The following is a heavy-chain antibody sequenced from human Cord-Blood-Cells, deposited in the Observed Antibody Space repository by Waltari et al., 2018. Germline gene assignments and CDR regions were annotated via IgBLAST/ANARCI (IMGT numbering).Heavy chain of an antibody. D-gene: IGHD2-15*01. V-gene: IGHV4-34*01. CDR1: GGSFSGYY. CDR2: INHSGST. J-gene: IGHJ3*02. Sequence: QVQLQQWGAGLLKPSETLSLTCAVSGGSFSGYYWSWIRQPQGKGLEWIGEINHSGSTNYNPSLKSRVTISVDTSKNQFSLKLSSVTAADTAVYYCARDRTIVVSSTYDAFDIWGQGTMVTVSS. CDR3: ARDRTIVVSSTYDAFDI.